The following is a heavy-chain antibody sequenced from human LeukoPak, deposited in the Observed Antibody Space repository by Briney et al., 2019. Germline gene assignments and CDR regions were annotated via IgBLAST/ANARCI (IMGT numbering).Heavy chain of an antibody. J-gene: IGHJ6*03. Sequence: PSETLSLTCTVSGGSISSYYWSWIRQPPGKGLEWIGYIYYSGSTNYNPSLKSRVTISVDTSKNQFSLKLSSVTAADTAVYYCARGPYCSGGSCYFSIYYYYYMDVWGKGTTVTASS. V-gene: IGHV4-59*01. D-gene: IGHD2-15*01. CDR3: ARGPYCSGGSCYFSIYYYYYMDV. CDR2: IYYSGST. CDR1: GGSISSYY.